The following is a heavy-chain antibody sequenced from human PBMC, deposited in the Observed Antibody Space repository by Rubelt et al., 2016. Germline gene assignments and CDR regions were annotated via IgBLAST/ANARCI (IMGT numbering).Heavy chain of an antibody. D-gene: IGHD6-19*01. CDR3: ARLYGSGWHFSDY. V-gene: IGHV5-51*01. Sequence: EVYLVQSGPEVRRPGESLKISCQASGYSFTDYWIGWVRQRPGKGLEWMGIIYPGVSESRYSPSFQGQITFSVDKSISTAYLQWNSLKASDPAIYFCARLYGSGWHFSDYWGPGTLVAVSS. CDR2: IYPGVSES. J-gene: IGHJ4*02. CDR1: GYSFTDYW.